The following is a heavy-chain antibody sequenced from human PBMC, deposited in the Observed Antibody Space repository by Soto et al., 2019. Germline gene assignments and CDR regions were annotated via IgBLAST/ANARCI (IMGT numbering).Heavy chain of an antibody. CDR3: ARRTTATYYYGMDV. J-gene: IGHJ6*02. Sequence: GGSLRLSYAASGFSVNNNYMSWVRQAPGKGLEWVSVIYSGESTYNADSVKDRFTISRDNSKNTLYLQMNSLRAEDTAVYYCARRTTATYYYGMDVWGQGTTVTVSS. CDR1: GFSVNNNY. D-gene: IGHD4-17*01. CDR2: IYSGEST. V-gene: IGHV3-66*01.